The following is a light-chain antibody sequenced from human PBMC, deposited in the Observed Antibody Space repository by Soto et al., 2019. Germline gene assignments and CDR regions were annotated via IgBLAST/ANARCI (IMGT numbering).Light chain of an antibody. J-gene: IGKJ2*01. V-gene: IGKV4-1*01. CDR2: WAS. Sequence: DIVMTQSPDSLAVSLGERATINCKSSQSVLSSSDRRNYLAWYQQKPRQPLKLLIYWASTRESGVPDRFSGSGSETDFTLTISSLQAEDVAVYYGQQYYDTPLTFGQGTKLEIK. CDR1: QSVLSSSDRRNY. CDR3: QQYYDTPLT.